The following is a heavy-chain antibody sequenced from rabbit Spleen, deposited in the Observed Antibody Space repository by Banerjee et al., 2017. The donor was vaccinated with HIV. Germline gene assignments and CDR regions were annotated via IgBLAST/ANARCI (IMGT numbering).Heavy chain of an antibody. D-gene: IGHD3-1*01. J-gene: IGHJ4*01. CDR2: IYAGSSGST. CDR3: ASGPAIRFNL. CDR1: GFSFSTNA. V-gene: IGHV1S45*01. Sequence: QEQLEESGGDLVKHEGSLTLTCTASGFSFSTNAMCWVRQAPGKGLEWIACIYAGSSGSTYYASWAKGRFTISKASSTTVTLQMTSLTAADTATYFCASGPAIRFNLWGPGTLVTVS.